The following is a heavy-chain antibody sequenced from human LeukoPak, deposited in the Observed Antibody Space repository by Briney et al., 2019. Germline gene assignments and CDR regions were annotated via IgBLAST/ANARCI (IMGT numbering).Heavy chain of an antibody. J-gene: IGHJ5*02. Sequence: PGRSLRPSCAASGFTFDDYAMPWVPQAPGKGLDGVSGISWNSGSLGYADSVKGRFTISRDNAKNSLYLQINRLRAEDTALYYCAKGGAGSWLDPWGQGTQVTVSS. V-gene: IGHV3-9*01. CDR2: ISWNSGSL. D-gene: IGHD6-13*01. CDR1: GFTFDDYA. CDR3: AKGGAGSWLDP.